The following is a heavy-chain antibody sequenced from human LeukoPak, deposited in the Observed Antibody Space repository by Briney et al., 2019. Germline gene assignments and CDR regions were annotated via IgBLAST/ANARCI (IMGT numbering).Heavy chain of an antibody. D-gene: IGHD3-22*01. CDR1: GGSISSSNW. J-gene: IGHJ4*02. Sequence: TPSGSLSLTCAVSGGSISSSNWGSCVRQPPGKGLECIGELYHSGSANYNPSLKSRVTISVDKSKNQFSLRLSSVTAADTAVYYCASAGHDGIGYKVCWGQGTLVTVSS. CDR3: ASAGHDGIGYKVC. CDR2: LYHSGSA. V-gene: IGHV4-4*02.